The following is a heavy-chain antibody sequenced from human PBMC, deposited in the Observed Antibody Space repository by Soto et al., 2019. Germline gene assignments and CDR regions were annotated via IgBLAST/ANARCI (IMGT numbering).Heavy chain of an antibody. Sequence: QVQLVESGGGVVQPGRSLRLSCAASGFTFSSYAMHWVRQAPGKGLEWVAVISYDGSNKYYADSVKGRFTISRDNSKNTLYMKMNSLRAEDTAVYYCARGKVAVAGATEDYFDYWGQGTLVTVCS. J-gene: IGHJ4*02. CDR2: ISYDGSNK. V-gene: IGHV3-30-3*01. CDR1: GFTFSSYA. D-gene: IGHD6-19*01. CDR3: ARGKVAVAGATEDYFDY.